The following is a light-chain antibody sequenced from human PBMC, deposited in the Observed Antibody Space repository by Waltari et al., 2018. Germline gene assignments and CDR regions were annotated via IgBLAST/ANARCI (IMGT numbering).Light chain of an antibody. CDR3: LQYNNWPRT. Sequence: ERVLTQSPDTLSVSPGERATLCCRASQSVGGNVAWYQQRPGQAPRLLSFGASIRASGIPARFSGSGSGTEFTFTISSLESEDFAVYYCLQYNNWPRTFGQGTKVEIK. CDR1: QSVGGN. J-gene: IGKJ1*01. V-gene: IGKV3-15*01. CDR2: GAS.